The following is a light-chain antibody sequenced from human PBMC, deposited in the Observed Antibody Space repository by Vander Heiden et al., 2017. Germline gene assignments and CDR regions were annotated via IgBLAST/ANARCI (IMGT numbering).Light chain of an antibody. CDR2: DAS. J-gene: IGKJ4*01. CDR3: QHRDNWPLT. V-gene: IGKV3-11*01. CDR1: QIVSDF. Sequence: EIVLTLSQATLSLSPGGRATLCCRTSQIVSDFLVWYQHKPGQAPRLLIYDASKRATGIPTMFSGSGSGTDFPLTISSLEPEDFAVYYCQHRDNWPLTFGGGTKVEIK.